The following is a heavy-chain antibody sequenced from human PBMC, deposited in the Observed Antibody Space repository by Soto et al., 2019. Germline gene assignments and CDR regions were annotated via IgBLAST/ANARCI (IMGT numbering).Heavy chain of an antibody. CDR2: ISYDVSNK. CDR1: GFTFSSYA. Sequence: QVQLVESGGGVVQPGRSLRLSCAASGFTFSSYAMHWVRQAPGKGLEWVAVISYDVSNKYYADSVKGRFTISRDNSKNTLYLQMNSLRAEDTAVYYCAREIYYDSSGTFDYWGQGTLVTVSS. V-gene: IGHV3-30-3*01. D-gene: IGHD3-22*01. J-gene: IGHJ4*02. CDR3: AREIYYDSSGTFDY.